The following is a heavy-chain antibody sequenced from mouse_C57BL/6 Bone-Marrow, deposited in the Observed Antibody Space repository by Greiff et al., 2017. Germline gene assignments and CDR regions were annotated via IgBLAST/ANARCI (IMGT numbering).Heavy chain of an antibody. D-gene: IGHD2-14*01. J-gene: IGHJ3*01. CDR1: GFTFSSYG. Sequence: EVQVVESGGDLVKPGGSLQLSCAASGFTFSSYGMSWVRQTPDKRLEWVATISSGGSYTYYPDSVKGRFTISRDNAKNTLYLQMSSLKSEDTAMYYCARGDRRTWFAYWGPGTLVTVSA. CDR2: ISSGGSYT. CDR3: ARGDRRTWFAY. V-gene: IGHV5-6*01.